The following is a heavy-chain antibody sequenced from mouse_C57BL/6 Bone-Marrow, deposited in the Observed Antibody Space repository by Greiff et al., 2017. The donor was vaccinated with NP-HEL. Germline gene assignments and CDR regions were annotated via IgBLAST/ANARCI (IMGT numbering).Heavy chain of an antibody. CDR2: IDPSDSYT. CDR1: GYTFTSYW. D-gene: IGHD1-1*01. CDR3: ATITTVVAYYAMDY. J-gene: IGHJ4*01. Sequence: QVQLQQSGAELVMPGASVKLSCKASGYTFTSYWMHWVKQRPGQGLEWIGEIDPSDSYTNYNQKFKGKSTLTVDKSSSTAYMQLSSLTSEDSAVYYCATITTVVAYYAMDYWGQGTSVTVSS. V-gene: IGHV1-69*01.